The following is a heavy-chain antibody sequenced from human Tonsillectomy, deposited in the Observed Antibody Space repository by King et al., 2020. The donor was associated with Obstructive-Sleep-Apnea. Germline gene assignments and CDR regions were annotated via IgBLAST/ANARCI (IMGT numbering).Heavy chain of an antibody. Sequence: VQLQESGPGLVKPSETLSLTCTVSGGSISSYYWSWIRQPPGKGLEWIGYIYYSGSTNYNPSLQSRVTISVDTSKNQFSLKLSSVTAADTAVYYCARGIPRMITFGGVIVIPYYYGMDVWGQGTTVTVSS. CDR1: GGSISSYY. D-gene: IGHD3-16*02. CDR2: IYYSGST. V-gene: IGHV4-59*01. CDR3: ARGIPRMITFGGVIVIPYYYGMDV. J-gene: IGHJ6*02.